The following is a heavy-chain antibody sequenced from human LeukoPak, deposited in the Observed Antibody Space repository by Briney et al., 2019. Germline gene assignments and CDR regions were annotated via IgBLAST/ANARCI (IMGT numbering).Heavy chain of an antibody. Sequence: PGGSLRLSCAASGFTFSSYSMNWVRQAPGKGLEWVSYISISSSTIYYADSVKGRFTISRDNAKNSLYLQMNSLRAEDTAVYYCARGSTYSSSWYVDVWGQGTTVTVSS. CDR3: ARGSTYSSSWYVDV. CDR1: GFTFSSYS. V-gene: IGHV3-48*04. D-gene: IGHD6-13*01. CDR2: ISISSSTI. J-gene: IGHJ6*02.